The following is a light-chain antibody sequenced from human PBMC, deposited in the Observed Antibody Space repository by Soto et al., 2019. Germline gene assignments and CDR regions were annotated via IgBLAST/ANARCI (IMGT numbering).Light chain of an antibody. Sequence: DIVMTQSPLSLPVTPGEPASISCRSSQSLLHSNGYNYLDWYLQKPGQSPQLLIYLGSNRASGVLDRCSGSGSGTDFTLKISRVEAEDVGVYYCMQALQTPPTFGQGTKLEIK. CDR1: QSLLHSNGYNY. V-gene: IGKV2-28*01. J-gene: IGKJ2*01. CDR3: MQALQTPPT. CDR2: LGS.